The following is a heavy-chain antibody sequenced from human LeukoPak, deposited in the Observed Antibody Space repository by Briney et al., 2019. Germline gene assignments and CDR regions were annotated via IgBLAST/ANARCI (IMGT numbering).Heavy chain of an antibody. J-gene: IGHJ5*02. Sequence: PSETLSLTCAVYGGSFSIYYWNCIRQPPGKGLEWIVEINHSGSTNYNPSLKSRVTISVDTSKNQFSLKLSSVTAADTAVYYCASGSSSVHWFDPWGQGTLVTVSS. V-gene: IGHV4-34*01. CDR2: INHSGST. CDR1: GGSFSIYY. D-gene: IGHD6-6*01. CDR3: ASGSSSVHWFDP.